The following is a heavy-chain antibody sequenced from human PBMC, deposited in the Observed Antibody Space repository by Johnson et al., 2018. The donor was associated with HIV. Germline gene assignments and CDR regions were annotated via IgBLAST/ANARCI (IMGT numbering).Heavy chain of an antibody. CDR1: GFTFSRYG. V-gene: IGHV3-33*01. CDR2: IWYDGSNK. J-gene: IGHJ3*02. CDR3: ARGKWLDAFDI. D-gene: IGHD6-19*01. Sequence: QVQLVESGGGVVQVGRSLRLSCEASGFTFSRYGMHWVRQAPGKGLEWVAVIWYDGSNKNYTESVKGRFSISRDNAKNTVYLQMNNLRAEDTAVYYCARGKWLDAFDIWGQGTMVTVSS.